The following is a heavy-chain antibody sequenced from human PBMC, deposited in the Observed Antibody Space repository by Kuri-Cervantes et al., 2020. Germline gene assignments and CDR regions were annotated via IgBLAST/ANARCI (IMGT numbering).Heavy chain of an antibody. CDR3: ARGGSTVTDSVAFDI. D-gene: IGHD4-17*01. Sequence: AGSLRLSCTVSGGSTSSSYWSWIRQPPGKGLEWIGYIYYSGSTNYNPSLKSRVTISVDTSKNQFSLKLSSVTAADTAVYYCARGGSTVTDSVAFDIWGQGTMVTVSS. J-gene: IGHJ3*02. CDR1: GGSTSSSY. CDR2: IYYSGST. V-gene: IGHV4-59*01.